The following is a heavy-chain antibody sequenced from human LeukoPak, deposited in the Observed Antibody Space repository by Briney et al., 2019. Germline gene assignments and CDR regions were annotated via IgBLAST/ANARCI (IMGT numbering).Heavy chain of an antibody. Sequence: GGSLRLSCAASGFTFSSYAISWVRQAPGKGLEWVSAISGSGGSTYYADSVKGRFTISRDNSKNTLYLQMNNLRAEDTAVYYSAKDGPGTYYYGSGDSWGQGTLVTVSS. D-gene: IGHD3-10*01. CDR3: AKDGPGTYYYGSGDS. CDR2: ISGSGGST. CDR1: GFTFSSYA. V-gene: IGHV3-23*01. J-gene: IGHJ4*02.